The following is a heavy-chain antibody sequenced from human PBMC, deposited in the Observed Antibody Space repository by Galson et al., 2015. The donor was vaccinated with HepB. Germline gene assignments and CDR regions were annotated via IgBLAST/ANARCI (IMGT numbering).Heavy chain of an antibody. Sequence: SLRLSCAASGFTFSSYSMNWVRQAPGKGLEWVSSISSSSSYIYYADSVKGRFTISRDNAKNSLYLQMNSLRAEDTAVYYCARAPRHCSGGSCYSRSGDYWGQGTLVTVSS. D-gene: IGHD2-15*01. CDR1: GFTFSSYS. CDR3: ARAPRHCSGGSCYSRSGDY. V-gene: IGHV3-21*01. J-gene: IGHJ4*02. CDR2: ISSSSSYI.